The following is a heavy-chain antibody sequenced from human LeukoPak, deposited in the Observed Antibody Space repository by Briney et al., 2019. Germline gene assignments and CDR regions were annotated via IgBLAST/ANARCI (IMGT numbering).Heavy chain of an antibody. CDR2: IRSKTNGYAT. CDR1: GFTFSGST. J-gene: IGHJ4*02. CDR3: TLDYGSTDYYDY. V-gene: IGHV3-73*01. D-gene: IGHD3-22*01. Sequence: GGSLRLSCAASGFTFSGSTMHWVRPACGKGLEGVGRIRSKTNGYATAYAASVKGRFTISRDDSKNTAYLQMNSLKTEDTAVYYCTLDYGSTDYYDYWGQGTLVTVSA.